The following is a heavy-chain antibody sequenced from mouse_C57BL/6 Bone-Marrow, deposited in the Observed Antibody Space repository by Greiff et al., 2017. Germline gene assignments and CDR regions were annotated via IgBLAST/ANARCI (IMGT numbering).Heavy chain of an antibody. V-gene: IGHV1-64*01. CDR1: GYTFTSYW. Sequence: QVQLQQPGAELVKPGASVKLSCKASGYTFTSYWMHWVKQRPGQGLEWIGMIHPNSGSTNYNEKFKSKATLTVDKSSSTAYMQLSRLTSEDSAVYYCGRQKLQLYFDYWGQGTTLTVSS. J-gene: IGHJ2*01. D-gene: IGHD1-1*01. CDR3: GRQKLQLYFDY. CDR2: IHPNSGST.